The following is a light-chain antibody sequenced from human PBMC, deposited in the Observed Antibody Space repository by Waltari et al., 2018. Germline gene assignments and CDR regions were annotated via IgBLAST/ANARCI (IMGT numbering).Light chain of an antibody. J-gene: IGLJ2*01. V-gene: IGLV1-47*02. CDR2: TDD. CDR3: AAWDDSPSGHVV. CDR1: NSNIGRPY. Sequence: SVLTQPPSASGAPGPRVTISCSGSNSNIGRPYVVWYQQLPATAPKLRIYTDDQRYAGVPDGVSASKSGTSASLAIRERRSEDEADYYCAAWDDSPSGHVVFGGGTRLTVL.